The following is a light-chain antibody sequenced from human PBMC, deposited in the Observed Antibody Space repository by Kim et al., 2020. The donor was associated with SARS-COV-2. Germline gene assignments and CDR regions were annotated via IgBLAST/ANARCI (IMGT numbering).Light chain of an antibody. CDR2: DAS. J-gene: IGKJ2*01. CDR3: QQYDNLLYT. V-gene: IGKV1-33*01. CDR1: QDIDKY. Sequence: DIQMTQSPSSLSASVGDRVTITCQASQDIDKYLNWYQQKPGKAPKLLIYDASNLERGVPSRFSGGRSGTDFTFTISSLQPEDFATYYCQQYDNLLYTFGQGTKLEI.